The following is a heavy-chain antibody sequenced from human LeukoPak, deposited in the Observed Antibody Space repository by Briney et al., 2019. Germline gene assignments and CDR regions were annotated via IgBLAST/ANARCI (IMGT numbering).Heavy chain of an antibody. V-gene: IGHV4-34*01. CDR1: GGSFSGYY. J-gene: IGHJ3*02. CDR2: INHSGST. D-gene: IGHD1-26*01. Sequence: SETLSLTCAVYGGSFSGYYWSWIRQPPGKGLEWIGEINHSGSTNYNPSLKSQVTISVDTSKNQFSLKLSSVTAADTAVYYCARGGWELHRAFDIWGQGTMVTVSS. CDR3: ARGGWELHRAFDI.